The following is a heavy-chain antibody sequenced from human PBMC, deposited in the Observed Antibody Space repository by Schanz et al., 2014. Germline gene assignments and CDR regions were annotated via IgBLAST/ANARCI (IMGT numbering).Heavy chain of an antibody. D-gene: IGHD6-19*01. CDR1: GYTFTSHG. CDR2: MNPNSGNP. Sequence: QVQLVQSGAEVKKPGASVKVSCKASGYTFTSHGINWVRQAPGQGLEWLGWMNPNSGNPGFAQKFRGRVTMTRNTSMSTAYMELRSLRSDDTAVYYCARGGYSSGWYDRDIAHFDYWGQGTLVTVSS. V-gene: IGHV1-8*01. J-gene: IGHJ4*02. CDR3: ARGGYSSGWYDRDIAHFDY.